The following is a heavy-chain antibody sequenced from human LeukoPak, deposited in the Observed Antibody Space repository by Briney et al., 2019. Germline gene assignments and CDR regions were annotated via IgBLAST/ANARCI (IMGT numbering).Heavy chain of an antibody. Sequence: SETLSLTCTVSGGSISSYYLSWIRQPAGKGLEWIGRIYTSGSTNYNPSLKSRVAMSVDTSKNQFSLKLSSVTAADTAVYYCARQNSGSYSWYNWFDPWGQGTLVTVSS. CDR1: GGSISSYY. V-gene: IGHV4-4*07. CDR3: ARQNSGSYSWYNWFDP. CDR2: IYTSGST. D-gene: IGHD1-26*01. J-gene: IGHJ5*02.